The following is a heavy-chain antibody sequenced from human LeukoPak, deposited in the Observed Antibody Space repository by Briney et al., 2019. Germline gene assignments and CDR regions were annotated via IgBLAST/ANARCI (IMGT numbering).Heavy chain of an antibody. CDR1: GYTFTSYD. CDR3: VRQKKSHGNFDY. V-gene: IGHV1-8*01. CDR2: MNPNSGNT. D-gene: IGHD1-26*01. Sequence: ASVKVSCKASGYTFTSYDLNWVRQATGQGLEWIGWMNPNSGNTGYAQKFQGRVTLTRSTSISTAYMELRSLRVEDTAVYYCVRQKKSHGNFDYRGQGTLVTVSS. J-gene: IGHJ4*02.